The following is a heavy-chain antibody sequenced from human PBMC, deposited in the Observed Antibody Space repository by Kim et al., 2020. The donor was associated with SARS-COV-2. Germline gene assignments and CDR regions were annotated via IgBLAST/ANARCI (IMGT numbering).Heavy chain of an antibody. CDR1: GDTFPSYG. CDR2: ISADNGNT. Sequence: ASVKVSCKVSGDTFPSYGITWVRQAPGQGLEWMGWISADNGNTNYAQKFQGRVTMTTETSTSTAYMGLRSLTSDDTAVYYCARGEDYFDYWGQGTLVTVS. CDR3: ARGEDYFDY. D-gene: IGHD3-16*01. V-gene: IGHV1-18*01. J-gene: IGHJ4*02.